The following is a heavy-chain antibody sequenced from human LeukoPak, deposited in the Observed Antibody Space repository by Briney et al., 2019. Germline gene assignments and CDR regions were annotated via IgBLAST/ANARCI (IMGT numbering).Heavy chain of an antibody. Sequence: GGSLRLSCAASGFTFSSYSMNWVRQAPGKGLEWVSSISSSSGYIYYADSVKGRFTISRDNAKNSLYLQMNSLRAEDTAVYYCASDLGYCSGGSCDSDYWGQGTLVTVSS. CDR1: GFTFSSYS. CDR3: ASDLGYCSGGSCDSDY. D-gene: IGHD2-15*01. CDR2: ISSSSGYI. V-gene: IGHV3-21*01. J-gene: IGHJ4*02.